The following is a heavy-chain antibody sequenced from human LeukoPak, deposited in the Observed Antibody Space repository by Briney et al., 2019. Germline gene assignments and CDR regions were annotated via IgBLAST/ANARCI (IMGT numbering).Heavy chain of an antibody. CDR1: GGSISSGGYY. CDR2: IYYSGST. V-gene: IGHV4-31*03. CDR3: ASHQRGHLDY. D-gene: IGHD3-10*01. J-gene: IGHJ4*02. Sequence: SQTLSLTCTVSGGSISSGGYYWSWIRQHPGKGLEWIGYIYYSGSTYYNPSLKSRVTISVDTSKNQFPLKLSSVTAADTAVYYCASHQRGHLDYWGQGTLVTVSS.